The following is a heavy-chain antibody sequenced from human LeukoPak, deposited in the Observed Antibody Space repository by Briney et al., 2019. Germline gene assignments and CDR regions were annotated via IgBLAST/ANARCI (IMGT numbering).Heavy chain of an antibody. CDR3: VRVRDRSLNKWFDP. CDR2: IYYSGNT. D-gene: IGHD3-22*01. V-gene: IGHV4-59*01. J-gene: IGHJ5*02. CDR1: GGSMSSYY. Sequence: SETLSLTCTVSGGSMSSYYWSWIRQPPGKRLEWIGCIYYSGNTNSNPSLKSRVTISVDTSKNQFSLNLSSVTAADTAVYYCVRVRDRSLNKWFDPWGQGTLVTVSS.